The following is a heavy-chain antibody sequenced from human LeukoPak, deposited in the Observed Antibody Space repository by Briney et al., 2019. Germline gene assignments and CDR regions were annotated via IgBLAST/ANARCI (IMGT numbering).Heavy chain of an antibody. Sequence: GGSLRLSCAASGFTFSSYGMHWVRQAPGKGLEWVAVISYDGSNKYYADSVKGRFTISRDNSKNTLYLQMNSLRAEDTAVYYCAKAVSSGYSYPINYYYGMDVWGQGTRSPSP. J-gene: IGHJ6*02. CDR1: GFTFSSYG. CDR2: ISYDGSNK. CDR3: AKAVSSGYSYPINYYYGMDV. V-gene: IGHV3-30*18. D-gene: IGHD3-22*01.